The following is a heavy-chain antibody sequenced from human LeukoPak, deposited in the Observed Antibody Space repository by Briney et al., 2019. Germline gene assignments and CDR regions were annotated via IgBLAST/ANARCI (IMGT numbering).Heavy chain of an antibody. V-gene: IGHV3-23*01. J-gene: IGHJ4*02. CDR1: GFTFSTFA. CDR2: ISGSGNST. Sequence: PGGSLRLSCAASGFTFSTFAMNWVRQAPGKGLEWVSAISGSGNSTYYADSVKGRFTISRDNSKNTLYLQMNSLRAEDTAVYYCARGRDNFDYWGQGTLVTVSS. CDR3: ARGRDNFDY. D-gene: IGHD2-15*01.